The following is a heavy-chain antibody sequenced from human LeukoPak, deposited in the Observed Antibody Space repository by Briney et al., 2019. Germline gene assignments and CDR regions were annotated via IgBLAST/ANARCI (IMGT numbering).Heavy chain of an antibody. J-gene: IGHJ4*02. V-gene: IGHV3-49*04. CDR2: IASETHGGTA. Sequence: GGSLRLSCAASGFTFSSYAMTWVRQAPGKGLEWVDFIASETHGGTAEYAASVKGRFTISRDDSKSITYLQMNSLKTEDTAVYYCTRDQTPYYWGQGTLVTVSS. CDR3: TRDQTPYY. CDR1: GFTFSSYA.